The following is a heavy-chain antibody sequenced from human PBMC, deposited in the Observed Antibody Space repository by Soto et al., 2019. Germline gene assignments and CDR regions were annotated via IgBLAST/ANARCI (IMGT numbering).Heavy chain of an antibody. J-gene: IGHJ4*02. D-gene: IGHD3-16*02. Sequence: QVQLQESGPGLVKPSGTLSLTCAVSGGSISSSNWWRWVRQPPGKGLEWIGEIYHSGSNNYNPSLKSRVTISVDNSKNQFSLKLSSVTAADTAVYYCARGNDYVWGSYRYFDYWGQGTLVTVSS. V-gene: IGHV4-4*02. CDR2: IYHSGSN. CDR3: ARGNDYVWGSYRYFDY. CDR1: GGSISSSNW.